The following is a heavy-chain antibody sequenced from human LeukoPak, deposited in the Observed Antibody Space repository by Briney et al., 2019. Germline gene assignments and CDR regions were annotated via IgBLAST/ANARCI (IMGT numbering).Heavy chain of an antibody. CDR1: GFTFSNYI. Sequence: GGSLRLSCAASGFTFSNYIMNWVRQAPGKGLEWVSYISSDSRTIYYADSVKGRFTISRDNAKNSLYLQMNSLRAKDTAVYYCTRDPEWGVWFDSWGQGTLVTVSS. CDR2: ISSDSRTI. J-gene: IGHJ5*01. CDR3: TRDPEWGVWFDS. V-gene: IGHV3-48*01. D-gene: IGHD3-3*01.